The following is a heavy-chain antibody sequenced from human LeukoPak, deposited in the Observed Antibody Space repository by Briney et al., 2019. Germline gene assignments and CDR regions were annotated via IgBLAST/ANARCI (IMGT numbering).Heavy chain of an antibody. CDR3: ATYRQIQVPFEF. D-gene: IGHD5-18*01. Sequence: GGSLRLSCAASGFTFSSYWMSWVRQAPGKGLEWVANIKQDGSEKYYVDSVKGRFTISRDNAKNSLYLQMDSLRAEDTATYYCATYRQIQVPFEFWGQGTLVTVSS. CDR1: GFTFSSYW. CDR2: IKQDGSEK. V-gene: IGHV3-7*03. J-gene: IGHJ4*02.